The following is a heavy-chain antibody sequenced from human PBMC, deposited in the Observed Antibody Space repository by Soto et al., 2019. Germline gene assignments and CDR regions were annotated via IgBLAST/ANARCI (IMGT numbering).Heavy chain of an antibody. CDR3: ARGPHEFWNSYFFHP. Sequence: GASVKVSCKASGYHFDTYGINWLRQAPGQRPEWMGWISAYNSQTYYAQNFQGRVTIATDTSTNTAYMELRNLRSDDTAVYYCARGPHEFWNSYFFHPWGPGTLVTVSS. V-gene: IGHV1-18*01. D-gene: IGHD3-3*01. J-gene: IGHJ5*02. CDR2: ISAYNSQT. CDR1: GYHFDTYG.